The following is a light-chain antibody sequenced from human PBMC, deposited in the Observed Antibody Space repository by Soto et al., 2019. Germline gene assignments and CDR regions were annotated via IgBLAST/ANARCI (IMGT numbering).Light chain of an antibody. V-gene: IGKV1-5*01. J-gene: IGKJ1*01. Sequence: DIQMTQSPSTLSASVGDRVTITCRASQTITRWMARYQQKPGKPPKLLIYDASTLESGVPSRFSGSRSGTEFTLTISSLQPDDFATYYCQQYNSYSWTFGQGTKVEIK. CDR1: QTITRW. CDR3: QQYNSYSWT. CDR2: DAS.